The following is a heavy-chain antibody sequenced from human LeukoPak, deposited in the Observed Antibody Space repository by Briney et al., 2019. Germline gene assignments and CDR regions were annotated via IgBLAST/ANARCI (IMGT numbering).Heavy chain of an antibody. D-gene: IGHD2-21*01. V-gene: IGHV1-58*01. CDR2: IVVGSGNT. J-gene: IGHJ3*02. Sequence: GASVKVSCKASGFSFTNSAVQWVRQARGQRLEWIGWIVVGSGNTNYAQKFQERVTITRDRSTSTAYLELSSLRSDDTAVYYCARHCSNCGGDPDAFDIWGQGTMVTVSS. CDR3: ARHCSNCGGDPDAFDI. CDR1: GFSFTNSA.